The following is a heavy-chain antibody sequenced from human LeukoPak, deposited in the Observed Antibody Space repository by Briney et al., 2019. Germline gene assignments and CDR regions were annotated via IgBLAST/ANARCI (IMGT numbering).Heavy chain of an antibody. Sequence: PGGSLRLSCAASGFTFRSYSMAWVRQAPGKGLEWVSFISSSSSYIYYADSVKGRFSISRHNAKNSLYLQMNSLRAEDTAVYYCARAYDFWSGPGGYWGQGTLVTVSS. CDR3: ARAYDFWSGPGGY. CDR2: ISSSSSYI. V-gene: IGHV3-21*01. D-gene: IGHD3-3*01. J-gene: IGHJ4*02. CDR1: GFTFRSYS.